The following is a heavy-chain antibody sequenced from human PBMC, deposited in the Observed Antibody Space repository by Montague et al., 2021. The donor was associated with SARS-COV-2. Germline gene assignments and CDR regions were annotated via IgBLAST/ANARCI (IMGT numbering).Heavy chain of an antibody. J-gene: IGHJ6*02. CDR2: LLLGRNT. Sequence: SETLSLTCTVSGVVELRRRSEEHTSDLRSPWHLVCRLLLGRNTNYNPSLKSRVTMSVDVSKNQFSLKLRSVTAADTAVYYCARGRGLAVLFDFYYYGMDVWGQGTTVTVS. V-gene: IGHV4-4*07. CDR1: GVVELRRR. D-gene: IGHD3-3*02. CDR3: ARGRGLAVLFDFYYYGMDV.